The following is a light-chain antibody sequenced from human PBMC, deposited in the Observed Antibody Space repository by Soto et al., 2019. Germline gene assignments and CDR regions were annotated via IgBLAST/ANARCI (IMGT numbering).Light chain of an antibody. V-gene: IGKV3-11*01. J-gene: IGKJ4*01. CDR1: QSISSQ. Sequence: EIVLTQSPATLSLSPGERATLSCRASQSISSQLAWYQQKPGQAPRLLICDGSNRATGIPARFSGSGSGTDFTLTISSLEPEEFAVYYCQQRSSWPLTFGGGTKVEIK. CDR3: QQRSSWPLT. CDR2: DGS.